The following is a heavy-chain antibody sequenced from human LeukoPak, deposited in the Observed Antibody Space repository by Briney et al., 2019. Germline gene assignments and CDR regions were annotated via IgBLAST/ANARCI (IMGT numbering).Heavy chain of an antibody. D-gene: IGHD5-24*01. Sequence: SETLSLTCTVSGGSISSGSYYWSWIRQPAGKGLEWIGRIYTSGSTNYNPSLKSRVTISVDTSKNQFSLKLSSVTAADTAVYYCAREDGYNFDDAFDIWGQGTMVTVSS. J-gene: IGHJ3*02. V-gene: IGHV4-61*02. CDR1: GGSISSGSYY. CDR2: IYTSGST. CDR3: AREDGYNFDDAFDI.